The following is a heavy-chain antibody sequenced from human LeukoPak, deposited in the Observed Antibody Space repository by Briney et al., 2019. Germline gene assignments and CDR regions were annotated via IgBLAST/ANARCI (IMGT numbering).Heavy chain of an antibody. D-gene: IGHD3-10*01. CDR3: ATSMVRGVINWFDP. J-gene: IGHJ5*02. V-gene: IGHV3-23*01. CDR1: GFTFSSYA. Sequence: GGSLRLSCAASGFTFSSYAMSWARQAPGKGLEWVSAISGSGGSTYYADSVKGRFTISRDNSKNTLYLQMNSLRAEDTAVYYCATSMVRGVINWFDPWGQGTLVTVSS. CDR2: ISGSGGST.